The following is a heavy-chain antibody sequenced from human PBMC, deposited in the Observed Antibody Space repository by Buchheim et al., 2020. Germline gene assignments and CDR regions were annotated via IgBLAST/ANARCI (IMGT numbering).Heavy chain of an antibody. V-gene: IGHV3-33*01. Sequence: QVQLVESGGGVVQPGRSLRLSCAASGFTFSSYGMHWVRQAPGKGLEWVAVIWYDGSNKYYADSVKGRFTISRDNSKNTLYLQMNSLRAEDTAVYYCARDISDYGVHYYFDYWGQGTL. CDR2: IWYDGSNK. CDR3: ARDISDYGVHYYFDY. D-gene: IGHD4-17*01. CDR1: GFTFSSYG. J-gene: IGHJ4*02.